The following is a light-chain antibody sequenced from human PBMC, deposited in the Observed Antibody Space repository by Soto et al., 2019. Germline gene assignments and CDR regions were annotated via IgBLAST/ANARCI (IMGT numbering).Light chain of an antibody. J-gene: IGLJ2*01. Sequence: QSALTQPASVSGSPGQSIAISCSGTSSDIGGYNSVSWYQQHPGKAPKLMIYDVSNRPSGVSDPFSGSKSGNTASLTISGLQAEDEADYYCSSYTISTIPDLFGGGTKVTVL. CDR3: SSYTISTIPDL. V-gene: IGLV2-14*03. CDR2: DVS. CDR1: SSDIGGYNS.